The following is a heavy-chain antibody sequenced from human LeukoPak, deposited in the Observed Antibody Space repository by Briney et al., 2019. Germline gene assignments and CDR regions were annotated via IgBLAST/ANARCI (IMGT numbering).Heavy chain of an antibody. CDR3: ARDLRYFDWSRDYFDY. D-gene: IGHD3-9*01. Sequence: GASVKDSRKASGYTLTSYGISWVRQAPGQGLESMGWISAYNGNPNYAQKPQGRVTMTTDTPTSTAYMELRSLRSDDTAVYYCARDLRYFDWSRDYFDYWGQGTLVTVSS. J-gene: IGHJ4*02. CDR2: ISAYNGNP. V-gene: IGHV1-18*01. CDR1: GYTLTSYG.